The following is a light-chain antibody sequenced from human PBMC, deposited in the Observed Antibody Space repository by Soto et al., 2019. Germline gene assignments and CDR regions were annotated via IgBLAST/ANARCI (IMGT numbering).Light chain of an antibody. Sequence: DIQMTQSPSTLSASVGDRVTITCRASQSIGNWLAWYQQKPGKAPNLLIYKASSLESGVPSRFSGSGSGTEFTLTISSLRPDDFATYYCQQYNSSFGQGTKVDIK. V-gene: IGKV1-5*03. CDR2: KAS. CDR1: QSIGNW. CDR3: QQYNSS. J-gene: IGKJ2*01.